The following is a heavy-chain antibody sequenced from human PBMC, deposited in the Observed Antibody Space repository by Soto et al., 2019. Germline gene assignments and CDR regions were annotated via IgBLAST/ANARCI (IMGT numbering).Heavy chain of an antibody. CDR3: AHSRPSFTIFGVVIKEDYFDY. V-gene: IGHV2-5*02. D-gene: IGHD3-3*01. CDR1: GFSLSTSGVG. Sequence: SGPTLVNPTQTLTLTCTFSGFSLSTSGVGVGWIRQPPGKALEWLALIYWDDDKRYSPSLKSRLTITKDTSKNQVVLTMTNMDPVDTATYYCAHSRPSFTIFGVVIKEDYFDYWGQGTLVTVSS. J-gene: IGHJ4*02. CDR2: IYWDDDK.